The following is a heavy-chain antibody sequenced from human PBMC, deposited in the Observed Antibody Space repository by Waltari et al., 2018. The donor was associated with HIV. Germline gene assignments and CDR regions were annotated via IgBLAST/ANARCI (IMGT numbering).Heavy chain of an antibody. V-gene: IGHV7-4-1*02. CDR2: INTNTGNP. J-gene: IGHJ4*02. CDR1: GYTLTTYG. Sequence: QVQLVQSGSELKKPGASVKVSCKASGYTLTTYGMNWVRQAPGQGLEWMGWINTNTGNPTYAQGFTGRFVVSLDTSVNTASLQISSLKSEDTAVYYCARIVYDSSGYWGAVDYWGQGTLVTVSS. CDR3: ARIVYDSSGYWGAVDY. D-gene: IGHD3-22*01.